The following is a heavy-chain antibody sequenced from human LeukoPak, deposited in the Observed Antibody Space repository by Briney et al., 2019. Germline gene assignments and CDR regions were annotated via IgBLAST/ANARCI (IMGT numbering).Heavy chain of an antibody. CDR3: ARDEFDY. J-gene: IGHJ4*02. CDR2: ISYDGGNK. V-gene: IGHV3-30-3*01. Sequence: GRSLRLPCAASGFPFSSYDKQGLRHAPGKGLEWVAVISYDGGNKYYADSVKGRFTISRDNSNNTLYLQMNSLRAEDTAVYYCARDEFDYWGQGTLVTVSS. CDR1: GFPFSSYD.